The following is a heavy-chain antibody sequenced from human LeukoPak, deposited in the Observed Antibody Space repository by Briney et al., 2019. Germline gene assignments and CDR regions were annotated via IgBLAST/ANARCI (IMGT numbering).Heavy chain of an antibody. CDR1: GGSISSGGYY. J-gene: IGHJ6*03. CDR3: ARGKIFGVVTEYAPYYYMDV. D-gene: IGHD3-3*01. CDR2: IYYSGST. V-gene: IGHV4-31*03. Sequence: SETLSLTCTVSGGSISSGGYYWSWIRQHPGKGLEWIGYIYYSGSTYYNPSLKSRVTISVDTSKNQFSLKLSSATAADTAVYYCARGKIFGVVTEYAPYYYMDVWGKGTTVTVSS.